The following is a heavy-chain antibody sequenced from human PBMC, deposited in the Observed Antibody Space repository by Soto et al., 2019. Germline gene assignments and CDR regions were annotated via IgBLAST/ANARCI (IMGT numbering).Heavy chain of an antibody. V-gene: IGHV3-30*18. J-gene: IGHJ4*02. D-gene: IGHD3-10*01. CDR1: GVAFSTYG. CDR2: LSYDGHNE. CDR3: AKDRGFGEYLFDS. Sequence: QVQLVESGGAVVQPGTSLRLSCAASGVAFSTYGVHWVRQAPGKGLEWVAILSYDGHNEYYTDSVKGRFTISRDTSRNTLYLQMVRLRADDTAMYYCAKDRGFGEYLFDSWGQGTLVTVSS.